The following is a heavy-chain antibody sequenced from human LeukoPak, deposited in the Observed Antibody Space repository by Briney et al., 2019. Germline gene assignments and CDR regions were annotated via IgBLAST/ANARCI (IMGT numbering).Heavy chain of an antibody. V-gene: IGHV3-21*01. CDR2: ISSGTSL. CDR1: GFTFNTYT. D-gene: IGHD1-26*01. CDR3: ARDPTSSWETAFDI. Sequence: GGSLRLSCAASGFTFNTYTMNCVRQAPGKGLEWVSSISSGTSLYYADSVKGQLTISRDNAKNSLYLQMKSLRAEDTAVYYCARDPTSSWETAFDIWGQGTMVTVSS. J-gene: IGHJ3*02.